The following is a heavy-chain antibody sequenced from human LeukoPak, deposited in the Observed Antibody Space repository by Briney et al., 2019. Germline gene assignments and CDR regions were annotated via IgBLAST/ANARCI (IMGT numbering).Heavy chain of an antibody. J-gene: IGHJ4*02. Sequence: SGESLRLSYAASEFTFSGFWMNWVRQAPGEGLQWVGNIRQDGRQTHYSDAVQGRFTISRDNAQKSLYLQMNSLGPEDTAVYYCARDGQSSGTFDYWGQGTLVTVSS. CDR2: IRQDGRQT. V-gene: IGHV3-7*01. CDR1: EFTFSGFW. D-gene: IGHD3-10*01. CDR3: ARDGQSSGTFDY.